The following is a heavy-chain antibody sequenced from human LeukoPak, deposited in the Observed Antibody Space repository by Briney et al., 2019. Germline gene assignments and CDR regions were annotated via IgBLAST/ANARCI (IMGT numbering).Heavy chain of an antibody. D-gene: IGHD3-22*01. CDR1: GFTFDDYG. J-gene: IGHJ5*02. CDR3: ARLGYDSSGYYYVYWFDP. V-gene: IGHV3-53*01. CDR2: IYSGGST. Sequence: GGSLRLSCAASGFTFDDYGMSWVRQAPGKGLEWVSVIYSGGSTYYADSVKGRSTISRDNSKNTLYLQMNSLRAEDTAVYYCARLGYDSSGYYYVYWFDPWGQGTLVTVSS.